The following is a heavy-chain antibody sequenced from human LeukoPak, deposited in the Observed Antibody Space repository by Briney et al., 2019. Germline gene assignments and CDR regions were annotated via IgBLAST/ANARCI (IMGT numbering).Heavy chain of an antibody. J-gene: IGHJ6*03. Sequence: SQTVSLTCAISGDSVSSNSAAWNWIRQSPSRGLEWPERTYYRSKWYNDYAVSVKSRITINPDTSKNQFSLQLNSVTPEDTAVYYCARGNDFWSGSYYYYYMDVWGKGTTVTVSS. V-gene: IGHV6-1*01. D-gene: IGHD3-3*01. CDR2: TYYRSKWYN. CDR3: ARGNDFWSGSYYYYYMDV. CDR1: GDSVSSNSAA.